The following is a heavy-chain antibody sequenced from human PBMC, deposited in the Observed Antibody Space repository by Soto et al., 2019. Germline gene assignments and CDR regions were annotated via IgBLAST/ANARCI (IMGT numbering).Heavy chain of an antibody. D-gene: IGHD4-17*01. V-gene: IGHV3-23*01. J-gene: IGHJ6*02. CDR3: AKLQSLTTPYYGLDV. CDR2: IRGSGAVT. Sequence: EVQLLESGGGVVQPGGSLRLSCAASGVTFSTYAMSWVRQVPGKGLEWVSTIRGSGAVTYYAESVKGRFTISRDNSKNTLYLQLNSLRVKDTAIYYCAKLQSLTTPYYGLDVWGQGTTVAVSS. CDR1: GVTFSTYA.